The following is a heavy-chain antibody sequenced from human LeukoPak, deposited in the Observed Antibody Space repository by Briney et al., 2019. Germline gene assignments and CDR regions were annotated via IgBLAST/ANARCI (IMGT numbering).Heavy chain of an antibody. CDR1: GYTFTGYY. J-gene: IGHJ4*02. Sequence: ASVKVSCKASGYTFTGYYMHWVRQAPGQGLEWMGWINPNSGGTNYAQKFQGRVTMTGDTSIGTAYMELSRLRSDDTAVYYCARDGQWLVLAGPDYWGQGTLVTVSS. CDR2: INPNSGGT. V-gene: IGHV1-2*02. D-gene: IGHD6-19*01. CDR3: ARDGQWLVLAGPDY.